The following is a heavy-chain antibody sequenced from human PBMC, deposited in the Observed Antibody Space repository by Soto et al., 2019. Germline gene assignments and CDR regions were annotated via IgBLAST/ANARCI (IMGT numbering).Heavy chain of an antibody. CDR3: AKDRHVWYYYYGMDV. V-gene: IGHV3-30*18. J-gene: IGHJ6*02. CDR2: ISYDGSNK. CDR1: GFTFSSYG. Sequence: GGSLRLSCAASGFTFSSYGMHWVRQAPGKGLEWVAVISYDGSNKYYADSVKGRFTISRDNSKNTLYLQMNSLRAEDTAVYYCAKDRHVWYYYYGMDVWGQGTTVTV.